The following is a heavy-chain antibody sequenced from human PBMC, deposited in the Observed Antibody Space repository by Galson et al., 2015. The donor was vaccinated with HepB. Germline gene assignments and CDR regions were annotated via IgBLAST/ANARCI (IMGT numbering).Heavy chain of an antibody. CDR3: AKDRDIVLMGNDY. J-gene: IGHJ4*02. CDR2: ISGSGGST. CDR1: GFTFSSYA. D-gene: IGHD2-8*01. Sequence: SLRLSCAASGFTFSSYAMSWVRQAPGKGLEWVSAISGSGGSTYYADSVKGRFTISRDNSKNTLYLQMNSLRAEDTAVYYCAKDRDIVLMGNDYWGQGTLVTVSS. V-gene: IGHV3-23*01.